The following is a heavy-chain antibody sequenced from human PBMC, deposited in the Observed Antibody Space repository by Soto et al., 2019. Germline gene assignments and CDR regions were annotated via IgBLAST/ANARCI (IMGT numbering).Heavy chain of an antibody. D-gene: IGHD2-2*01. CDR2: IIPIFGTA. CDR1: GGTFSSYA. V-gene: IGHV1-69*06. Sequence: QVQLVQSGAEVKKPGSSVKVSCKASGGTFSSYAISWVRQAPGQGLEWMGGIIPIFGTANYAQKFQGRVTITAYKSTSTAYMELSSLRSEDTAVYYCARDDIVVGVGYYYYYGMDVWGQGTTVTVSS. J-gene: IGHJ6*02. CDR3: ARDDIVVGVGYYYYYGMDV.